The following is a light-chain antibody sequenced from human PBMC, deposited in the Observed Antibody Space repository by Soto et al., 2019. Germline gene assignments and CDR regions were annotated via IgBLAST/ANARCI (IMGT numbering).Light chain of an antibody. Sequence: EIVLTQSPGTLSWSPGERATLSCRASQSVSSSYLAWYQQKPGQAPRLLIYGASSRATGIPDRFSGSGSGTDFTLTVSRLAPEDFAVYYCQQYGSSPTTFGQGTKLEIK. CDR3: QQYGSSPTT. V-gene: IGKV3-20*01. CDR2: GAS. CDR1: QSVSSSY. J-gene: IGKJ2*01.